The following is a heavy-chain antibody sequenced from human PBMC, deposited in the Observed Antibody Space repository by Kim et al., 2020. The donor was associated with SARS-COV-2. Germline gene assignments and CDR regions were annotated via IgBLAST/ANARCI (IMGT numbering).Heavy chain of an antibody. D-gene: IGHD2-2*01. Sequence: GGSLRLSCAASGCTFSSYGMHWVRQAPGKGLEWVAVISYDGSKKYYADSGKGRFTISRDNSKNTLYLQMNSLRAEDTAVYYCAKVASHYYFDYWGQGTLVTVSS. CDR2: ISYDGSKK. CDR3: AKVASHYYFDY. V-gene: IGHV3-30*18. CDR1: GCTFSSYG. J-gene: IGHJ4*02.